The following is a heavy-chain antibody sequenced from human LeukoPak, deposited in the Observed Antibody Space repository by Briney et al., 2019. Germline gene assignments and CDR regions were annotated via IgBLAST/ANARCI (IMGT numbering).Heavy chain of an antibody. CDR1: GYTFTGYY. V-gene: IGHV1-2*02. Sequence: ASVKVSCKASGYTFTGYYMHWVRQAPGQGLEWMGWINPNSGGINYAQKFRGRVTMTGDTSISTAYMELSRLRSDDTAMYYCARGCTSTSCYHHFDYWAREPWSPSPQ. CDR3: ARGCTSTSCYHHFDY. D-gene: IGHD2-2*01. J-gene: IGHJ4*02. CDR2: INPNSGGI.